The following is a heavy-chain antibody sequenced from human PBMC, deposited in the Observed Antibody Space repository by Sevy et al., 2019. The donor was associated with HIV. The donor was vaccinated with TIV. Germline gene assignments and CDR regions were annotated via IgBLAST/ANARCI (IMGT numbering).Heavy chain of an antibody. Sequence: GGSLRLSCAASGFTFSSYAMSWVRQAPGKGLEWVSAISGSGGSTYYADTVKGRFTISRDNSKNTLYLQMNSLGAEDTAVYYCAVIQLYYYYMDVWGKGTTVTVSS. CDR2: ISGSGGST. J-gene: IGHJ6*03. D-gene: IGHD5-18*01. CDR1: GFTFSSYA. V-gene: IGHV3-23*01. CDR3: AVIQLYYYYMDV.